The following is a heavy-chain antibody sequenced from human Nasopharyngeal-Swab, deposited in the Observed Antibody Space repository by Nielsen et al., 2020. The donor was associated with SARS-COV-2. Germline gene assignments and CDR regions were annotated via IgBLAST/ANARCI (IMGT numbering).Heavy chain of an antibody. Sequence: ASVKVSCKASGYSFTSYHMYWVRQAPGQGLEWMGWINPHSRGTKYAQKFQGRVTMTSDTSINTAYMELRRLRSDDTAVYYCARDDYGDYGYFGHWGQGTLVTVSS. J-gene: IGHJ4*02. V-gene: IGHV1-2*02. CDR1: GYSFTSYH. D-gene: IGHD4-17*01. CDR2: INPHSRGT. CDR3: ARDDYGDYGYFGH.